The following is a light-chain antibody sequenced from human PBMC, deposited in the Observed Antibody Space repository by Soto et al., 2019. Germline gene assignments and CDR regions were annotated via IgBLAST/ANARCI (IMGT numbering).Light chain of an antibody. CDR1: ISDVGSYNL. J-gene: IGLJ1*01. V-gene: IGLV2-14*02. CDR3: SSYTGSNSRYV. Sequence: SVLPQPASVSGSPGQSITLTCHGTISDVGSYNLVSWYQQHPGKAPKLMIYEGSRRPSGVSNRFSGSKSGNTASLTISGLQAEDEADYYCSSYTGSNSRYVLGTGTKVTVL. CDR2: EGS.